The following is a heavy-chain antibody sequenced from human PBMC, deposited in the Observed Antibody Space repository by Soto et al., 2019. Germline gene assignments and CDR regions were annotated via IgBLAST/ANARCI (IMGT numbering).Heavy chain of an antibody. CDR2: ISGSGGST. CDR1: GFTFSSYA. V-gene: IGHV3-23*01. D-gene: IGHD6-19*01. Sequence: GGSLRLSCAASGFTFSSYAMSWVRQAPGKGLEWVSAISGSGGSTYYADSVKGRFTISRDNSKNTLYLQMNSLRAEDTAVYYCAKASLLSGYSSGWYAFDIWGQGTMVTVSS. CDR3: AKASLLSGYSSGWYAFDI. J-gene: IGHJ3*02.